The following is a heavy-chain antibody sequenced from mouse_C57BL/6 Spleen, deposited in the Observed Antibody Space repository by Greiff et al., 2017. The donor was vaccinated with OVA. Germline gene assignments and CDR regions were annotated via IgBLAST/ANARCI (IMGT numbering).Heavy chain of an antibody. CDR2: INPYNGGT. CDR3: APSRYDYDNFDY. J-gene: IGHJ2*01. CDR1: GYTFTDYY. V-gene: IGHV1-19*01. Sequence: VQLQQSGPVLVKPGASVKMSCKASGYTFTDYYMNWVKQSHGKSLEWIGVINPYNGGTSYNQKFKGKATLTVDKSSSTAYMELNSLTSGDSAVYYCAPSRYDYDNFDYWGQGTTLTVSS. D-gene: IGHD2-4*01.